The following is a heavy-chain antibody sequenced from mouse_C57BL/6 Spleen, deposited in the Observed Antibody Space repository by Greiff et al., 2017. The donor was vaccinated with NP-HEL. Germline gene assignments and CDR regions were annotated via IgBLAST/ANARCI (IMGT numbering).Heavy chain of an antibody. J-gene: IGHJ2*01. Sequence: VKLQQPGAELVKPGASVKLSCKASGYTFTSYWMHWVKQRPGQGLEWIGMIHPNSGSTNYNEKFKSKATLTVDKSSSTAYMQLSSLTSEDSAVYYCAREGYYGSSPFDYWGQGTTLTVSS. V-gene: IGHV1-64*01. CDR2: IHPNSGST. CDR3: AREGYYGSSPFDY. D-gene: IGHD1-1*01. CDR1: GYTFTSYW.